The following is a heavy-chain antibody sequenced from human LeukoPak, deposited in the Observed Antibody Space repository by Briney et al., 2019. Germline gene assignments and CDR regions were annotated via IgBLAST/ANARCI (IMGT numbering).Heavy chain of an antibody. CDR1: GGSFSDYY. J-gene: IGHJ4*02. CDR3: ARGRTGEIDY. D-gene: IGHD1-14*01. CDR2: INHSGST. V-gene: IGHV4-34*01. Sequence: SETLSLTCAVYGGSFSDYYWTWLRQPPGKGLEWIGEINHSGSTNYNPSLKSRVTISIGTSKNQFSLKLNSLTAADTAVYYCARGRTGEIDYWGQGTLVTVSS.